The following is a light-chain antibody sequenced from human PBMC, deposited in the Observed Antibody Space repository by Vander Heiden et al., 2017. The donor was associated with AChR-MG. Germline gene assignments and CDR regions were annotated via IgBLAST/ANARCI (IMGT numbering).Light chain of an antibody. J-gene: IGLJ3*02. CDR3: NSRDSGGSHLV. CDR2: SKN. CDR1: GHRSYY. Sequence: SSEATHDPAVTLALAQALTATCQGAGHRSYYTSWCRQKQGPAPVLVIFSKNNRPSGIPDRFSVSGSGNTASFTLTGAQTEDEADYYCNSRDSGGSHLVFGGGTKLTVL. V-gene: IGLV3-19*01.